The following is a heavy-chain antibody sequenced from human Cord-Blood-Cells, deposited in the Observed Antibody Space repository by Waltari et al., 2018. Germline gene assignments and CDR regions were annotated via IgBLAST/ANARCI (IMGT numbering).Heavy chain of an antibody. J-gene: IGHJ4*02. D-gene: IGHD3-16*02. CDR2: IRSKAYGGTT. V-gene: IGHV3-49*05. CDR1: GFTFGDYA. Sequence: EVQLVESGGGLVKPGRSLRLSCTASGFTFGDYAMSWFCQAPGRGREWVGFIRSKAYGGTTEYAASVKGRFTISRDDSKSIAYLQMNSLKTEDTAVYYCTRADGMITFGGVIVADYWGQGTLVTVSS. CDR3: TRADGMITFGGVIVADY.